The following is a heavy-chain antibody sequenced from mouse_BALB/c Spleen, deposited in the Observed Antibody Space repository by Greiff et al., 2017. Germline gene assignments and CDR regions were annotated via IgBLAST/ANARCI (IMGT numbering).Heavy chain of an antibody. V-gene: IGHV1-7*01. Sequence: VQLQQSGAELVKPGASVKMSCKASGYTFTSYWMYWVKQRPGQGLEWVGYINPSTGYTDYNHKFKDKATLTADKSSSTVYMQLRSLTSEDSAVYYYARSMITTHFDYWGQGTTLTVSS. CDR1: GYTFTSYW. D-gene: IGHD2-4*01. CDR3: ARSMITTHFDY. J-gene: IGHJ2*01. CDR2: INPSTGYT.